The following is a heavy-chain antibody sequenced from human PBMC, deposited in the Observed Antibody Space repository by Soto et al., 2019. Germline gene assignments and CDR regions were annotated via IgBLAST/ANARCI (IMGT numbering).Heavy chain of an antibody. Sequence: PGGSLRLSCAASGFTFSSYAMSWVRQAPGKGLEWVSAMSGSGTSTYYADSVKGRFTISRDNSKNTLYLQMNSLRAEDTAVYYCAKDTLWFGDLGPDAFDIWGQGTMVTVSS. CDR1: GFTFSSYA. D-gene: IGHD3-10*01. CDR2: MSGSGTST. V-gene: IGHV3-23*01. J-gene: IGHJ3*02. CDR3: AKDTLWFGDLGPDAFDI.